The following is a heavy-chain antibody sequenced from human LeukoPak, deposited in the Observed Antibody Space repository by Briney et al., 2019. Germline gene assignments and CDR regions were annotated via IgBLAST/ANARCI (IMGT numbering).Heavy chain of an antibody. CDR3: AREVSYSGSYSPGADWFDP. CDR2: TYYRSKWYN. J-gene: IGHJ5*02. CDR1: GDSVSSNSAA. D-gene: IGHD1-26*01. Sequence: HSQTLSLTCAISGDSVSSNSAAWNWIRQSPSRGLEWLGRTYYRSKWYNDYAVSVKSRITINPDTSKNQFSLQLNSVTPEDTAVYYCAREVSYSGSYSPGADWFDPWGQGTLVTVSS. V-gene: IGHV6-1*01.